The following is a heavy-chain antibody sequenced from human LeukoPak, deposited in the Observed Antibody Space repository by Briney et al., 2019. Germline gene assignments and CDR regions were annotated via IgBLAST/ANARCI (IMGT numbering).Heavy chain of an antibody. D-gene: IGHD3-9*01. J-gene: IGHJ5*02. Sequence: GTSVKVPCKASGFTFTSSAMQWVRQARGQRLEWIGWIVVGSGNTNYAQKFQERVTITRDMSTSTAYMELSSLRSEDTAVYYCAAGDYDILTGYWGINWFDPWGQGTLVTVSS. CDR3: AAGDYDILTGYWGINWFDP. CDR1: GFTFTSSA. CDR2: IVVGSGNT. V-gene: IGHV1-58*02.